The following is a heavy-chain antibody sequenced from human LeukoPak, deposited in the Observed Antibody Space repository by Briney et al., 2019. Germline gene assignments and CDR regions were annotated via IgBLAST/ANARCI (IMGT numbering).Heavy chain of an antibody. J-gene: IGHJ4*02. V-gene: IGHV4-34*01. D-gene: IGHD3-16*02. CDR2: INHSGST. Sequence: PSETLSLTCAVYGGSFSGYYWSWIRQPPGKGLEWIGEINHSGSTNYNPSLKSRVTISVDTSKNQFSLKLSSVTAADTAVYYCARDELSASNDYWGQGTLVTVSS. CDR3: ARDELSASNDY. CDR1: GGSFSGYY.